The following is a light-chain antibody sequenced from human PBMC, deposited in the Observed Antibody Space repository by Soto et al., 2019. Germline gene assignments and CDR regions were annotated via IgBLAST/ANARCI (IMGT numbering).Light chain of an antibody. CDR1: QSIGSW. CDR3: QQYKSYWT. V-gene: IGKV1-5*01. Sequence: DIQKKKSPSTLSASVGDRVTITCRASQSIGSWLAWYQQKPGKAPKLLISDASNLESGVPSRFSGSGSGTEFTLTISSLQPDDFATYHCQQYKSYWTFGQGTKVDIK. J-gene: IGKJ1*01. CDR2: DAS.